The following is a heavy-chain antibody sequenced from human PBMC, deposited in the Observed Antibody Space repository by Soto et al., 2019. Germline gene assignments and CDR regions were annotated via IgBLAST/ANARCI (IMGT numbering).Heavy chain of an antibody. J-gene: IGHJ6*02. V-gene: IGHV1-2*04. CDR3: ARGDSTDCSNGVCSFFYNHDMDV. Sequence: QVQLVQSGAEVKKPGASVKVSCKASGYSFTDYHIHWVRQAPGQGLEWLGRINPKSGGTSTAQKFQGWVTMTTDTSISTVSMELTRLTSDAPAIYYCARGDSTDCSNGVCSFFYNHDMDVWGQGTTVTVSS. CDR1: GYSFTDYH. CDR2: INPKSGGT. D-gene: IGHD2-8*01.